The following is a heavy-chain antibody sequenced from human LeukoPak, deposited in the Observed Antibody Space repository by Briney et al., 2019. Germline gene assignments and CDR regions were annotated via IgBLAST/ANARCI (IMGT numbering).Heavy chain of an antibody. CDR1: GYTFTSYG. J-gene: IGHJ6*03. Sequence: ASVKVSCKASGYTFTSYGISWVRQAPGQGLEWMGWISAYNGNTNYAQKLQGRVTMTTDTSTSTAYMELRSLRSDDTAVYYCARLDYYDSSGYSDYYYYYMDVWGEGTTVTV. CDR2: ISAYNGNT. V-gene: IGHV1-18*01. CDR3: ARLDYYDSSGYSDYYYYYMDV. D-gene: IGHD3-22*01.